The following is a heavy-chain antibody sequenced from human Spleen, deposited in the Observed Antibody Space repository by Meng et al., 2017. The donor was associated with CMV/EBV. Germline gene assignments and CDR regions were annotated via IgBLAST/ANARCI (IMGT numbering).Heavy chain of an antibody. CDR3: ARGIVGNWFDP. D-gene: IGHD1-26*01. CDR2: INHSGST. V-gene: IGHV4-34*01. Sequence: VQLKQWGGGLLKPSETLSLTCAVYGGSFSGYYWSWIRQPPGKGLEWIGEINHSGSTNYNPSLKSRVTISVDTSKNQFSLKLSSVTAADTAVYYCARGIVGNWFDPWGQGTLVTVSS. CDR1: GGSFSGYY. J-gene: IGHJ5*02.